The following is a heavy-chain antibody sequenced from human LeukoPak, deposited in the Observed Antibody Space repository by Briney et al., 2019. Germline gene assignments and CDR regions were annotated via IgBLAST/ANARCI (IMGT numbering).Heavy chain of an antibody. D-gene: IGHD1-26*01. V-gene: IGHV3-48*01. CDR1: GFTFSTYS. CDR3: TTPFDY. Sequence: GGSLRLSCAASGFTFSTYSLNWVRQAPGKGLEWISYISSDSQTIYYADSVKGRFTISRDNANNSLYLQMNSLRAEDTAVYYCTTPFDYWGQGALATVSS. J-gene: IGHJ4*02. CDR2: ISSDSQTI.